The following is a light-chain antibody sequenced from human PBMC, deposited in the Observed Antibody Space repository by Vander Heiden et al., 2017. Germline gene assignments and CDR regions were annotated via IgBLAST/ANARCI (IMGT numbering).Light chain of an antibody. J-gene: IGKJ3*01. Sequence: EIVMTQSPATLSVSPGERATLSCRASQSVSSNLAWYRQKPGQAPRLLTSGASTRATGIPARFSGSGSGTEFTLTISSLQSEDFAVYYCQQYDNWPATFGPGTKVDIK. CDR2: GAS. CDR3: QQYDNWPAT. CDR1: QSVSSN. V-gene: IGKV3D-15*01.